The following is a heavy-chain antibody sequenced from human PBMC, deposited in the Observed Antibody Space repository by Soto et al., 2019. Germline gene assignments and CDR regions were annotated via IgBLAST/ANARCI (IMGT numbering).Heavy chain of an antibody. V-gene: IGHV3-66*01. Sequence: PGGSLRLSCAASGFTVNSNYMSWVRQAPGKGLKWVSVIYSDGSTYYADSVKGRFIISRDNTNNTLYFQMNSLRAEDTAVYYCATLTKYDILTGFYPCWGQGTLVTVSS. CDR1: GFTVNSNY. D-gene: IGHD3-9*01. CDR2: IYSDGST. J-gene: IGHJ4*02. CDR3: ATLTKYDILTGFYPC.